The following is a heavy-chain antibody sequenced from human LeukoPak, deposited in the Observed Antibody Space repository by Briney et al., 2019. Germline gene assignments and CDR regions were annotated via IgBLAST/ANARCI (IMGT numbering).Heavy chain of an antibody. CDR1: GGTFSSYA. D-gene: IGHD3-22*01. CDR3: ATFYDSSGYYYNY. J-gene: IGHJ4*02. Sequence: ASVKVSCKASGGTFSSYAISWVRQAPGKGLEWMGGFDPEDGETIYAQKFQGRVTMTGDTSTDTAYMELSSLRSEDTAVYYCATFYDSSGYYYNYWGQGTLVTVSS. V-gene: IGHV1-24*01. CDR2: FDPEDGET.